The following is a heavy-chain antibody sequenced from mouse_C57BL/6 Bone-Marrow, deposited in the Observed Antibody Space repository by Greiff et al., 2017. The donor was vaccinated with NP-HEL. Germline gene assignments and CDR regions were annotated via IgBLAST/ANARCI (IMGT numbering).Heavy chain of an antibody. J-gene: IGHJ1*03. V-gene: IGHV1-69*01. CDR2: IDPSDSYT. CDR3: ARRTTVVGRWYFDV. CDR1: GYTFTSYW. Sequence: QVQLQQPEAELVMPGASVKLSCKASGYTFTSYWMHWVKQRPGQGLEWIGEIDPSDSYTNYNQKFKGKSTLTVDKSSSTAYMQLSSLTSEDSAVYYCARRTTVVGRWYFDVWGTGTTVTVSS. D-gene: IGHD1-1*01.